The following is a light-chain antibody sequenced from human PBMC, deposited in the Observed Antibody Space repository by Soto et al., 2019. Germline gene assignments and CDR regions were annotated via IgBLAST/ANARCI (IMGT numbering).Light chain of an antibody. CDR2: AAS. Sequence: AIRRNQSPSSISASTGDRVTITCRASQDISSYLAWYQQKPGKAPKVLIYAASTLQSGVPSRFSGSGSGTDFTLTISRLQSEDFATYYCQQYYSYLYTFGQGTKVDIK. J-gene: IGKJ2*01. CDR3: QQYYSYLYT. V-gene: IGKV1-8*01. CDR1: QDISSY.